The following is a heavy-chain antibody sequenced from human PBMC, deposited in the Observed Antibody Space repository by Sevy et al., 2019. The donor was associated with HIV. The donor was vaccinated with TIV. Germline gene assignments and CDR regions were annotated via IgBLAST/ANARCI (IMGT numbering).Heavy chain of an antibody. J-gene: IGHJ6*02. D-gene: IGHD2-8*02. Sequence: SETLSLTCTVSGGSISSYYWSWIRQPPGKGLEWIGYIYYSGSTNYNPSLKSRVTISVDTSKNQFSLKRSSVTAADTAVYYCACSYWNYYGMDVWGQGTTVTVSS. V-gene: IGHV4-59*01. CDR2: IYYSGST. CDR3: ACSYWNYYGMDV. CDR1: GGSISSYY.